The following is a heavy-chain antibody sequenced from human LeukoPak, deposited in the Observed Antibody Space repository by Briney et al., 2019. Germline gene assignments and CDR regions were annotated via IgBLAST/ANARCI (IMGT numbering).Heavy chain of an antibody. J-gene: IGHJ4*02. Sequence: GGSLRLSCAASGFTFSSYAMHWVRQAPGKGLEWVAVISYDGSNKYYADSVKGRFTISRDNSKNTLYLQMNSLRAEDTAVYYCARDLIRGYSSPLTGYLDYWGQGTLVTVSS. CDR1: GFTFSSYA. CDR2: ISYDGSNK. CDR3: ARDLIRGYSSPLTGYLDY. D-gene: IGHD5-18*01. V-gene: IGHV3-30-3*01.